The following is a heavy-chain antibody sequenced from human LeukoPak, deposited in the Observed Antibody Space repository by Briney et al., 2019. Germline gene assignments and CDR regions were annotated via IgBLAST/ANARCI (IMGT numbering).Heavy chain of an antibody. D-gene: IGHD6-19*01. CDR1: GFTFSSYA. J-gene: IGHJ4*02. CDR2: ISGSDGST. CDR3: AKLRSGIAVAGTNY. Sequence: GGSLRLSCAASGFTFSSYAMSWVRQAPGKGLEWVSAISGSDGSTYYADSVKGRFTISRDNSKNTLYLQMNSLRAEDTAVYYCAKLRSGIAVAGTNYWGQGTLVTVSS. V-gene: IGHV3-23*01.